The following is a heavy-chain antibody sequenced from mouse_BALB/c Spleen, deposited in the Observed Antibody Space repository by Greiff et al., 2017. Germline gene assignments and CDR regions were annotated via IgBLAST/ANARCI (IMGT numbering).Heavy chain of an antibody. Sequence: EVKLMESGGDLVKPGGSLKLSCAASGFTFSSYGMSWVRQTPDKRLEWVATISSGGSYTYYPDSVKGRFTISRDNAKNTLYLQMSSLKSEDTAMYYCARHDAMDYWGQGTPVTVSS. CDR3: ARHDAMDY. CDR2: ISSGGSYT. J-gene: IGHJ4*01. CDR1: GFTFSSYG. V-gene: IGHV5-6*01.